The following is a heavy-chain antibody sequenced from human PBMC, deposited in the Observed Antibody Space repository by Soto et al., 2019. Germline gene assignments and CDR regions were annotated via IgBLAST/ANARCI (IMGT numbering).Heavy chain of an antibody. CDR2: ISAYNGNT. D-gene: IGHD6-13*01. J-gene: IGHJ4*02. CDR3: ARAYSSNWSFDY. V-gene: IGHV1-18*01. CDR1: GYTFTSYG. Sequence: ASVKVSCKASGYTFTSYGISWVRRSPGQGLEWMGWISAYNGNTNYAQKLQGRVTMTTDTSTSTAYMELRSLRSDDTAVYYCARAYSSNWSFDYWGQGTLVTVPQ.